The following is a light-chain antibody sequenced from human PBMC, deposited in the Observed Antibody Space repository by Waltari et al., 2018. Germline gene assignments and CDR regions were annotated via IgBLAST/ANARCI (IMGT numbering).Light chain of an antibody. CDR1: QSVGKF. CDR2: DAS. CDR3: QQRSDWPPSIT. Sequence: EVVLTQSPVTLSLSPGERATLSCRASQSVGKFLAWYQKIPGQAPRLLIYDASNRATGIPVTFSGSGSGTDFTLTISSVQPEDFALYFCQQRSDWPPSITFGQGTRLEI. V-gene: IGKV3-11*01. J-gene: IGKJ5*01.